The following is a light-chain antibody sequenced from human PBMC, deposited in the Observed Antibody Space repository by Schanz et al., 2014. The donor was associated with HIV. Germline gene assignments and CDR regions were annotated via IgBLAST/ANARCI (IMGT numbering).Light chain of an antibody. CDR1: QSVSSN. V-gene: IGKV3-20*01. Sequence: EIVMTQSPATLSVSPGERATLSCRASQSVSSNLAWYQQKPGQAPRLLIYGASSRATGIPDRFSGGGSGTDFTLTISRLEPEDFAVYYCQQHATSPRPFGQGTKVEIK. CDR2: GAS. J-gene: IGKJ1*01. CDR3: QQHATSPRP.